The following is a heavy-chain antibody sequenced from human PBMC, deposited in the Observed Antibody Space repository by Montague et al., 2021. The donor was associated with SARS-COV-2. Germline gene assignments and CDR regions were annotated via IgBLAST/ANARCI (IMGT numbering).Heavy chain of an antibody. V-gene: IGHV4-34*01. J-gene: IGHJ6*03. CDR3: ARARQDVVVPALGIGAYYYYYYMDV. D-gene: IGHD2-2*01. Sequence: SETLSLTCAVYGGSFSGYYWSWIRQPPGKGLEWIGEINHSGSTNXNPSLKSRVTISVDTSKNQFSLKLSSVTAAGTAVYYCARARQDVVVPALGIGAYYYYYYMDVWGKGTTVTVSS. CDR2: INHSGST. CDR1: GGSFSGYY.